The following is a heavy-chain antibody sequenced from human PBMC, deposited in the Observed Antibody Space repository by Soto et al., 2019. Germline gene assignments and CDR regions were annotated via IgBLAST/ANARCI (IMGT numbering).Heavy chain of an antibody. J-gene: IGHJ4*02. CDR2: TDHSGYI. CDR1: GVSTTAYY. D-gene: IGHD3-3*01. V-gene: IGHV4-59*08. Sequence: QAQLQESGPGLVKPSETLSLTCSVSGVSTTAYYWGWVRQAPGRGLEWIGFTDHSGYINYSPSFKSRVTMSVDPSKNLISLKLTSVTATDTAVYYCARLQNFVNWSFDHWGQGALVTVSS. CDR3: ARLQNFVNWSFDH.